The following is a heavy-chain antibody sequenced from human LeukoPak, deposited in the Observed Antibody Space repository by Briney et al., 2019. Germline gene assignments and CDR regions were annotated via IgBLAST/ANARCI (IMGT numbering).Heavy chain of an antibody. CDR3: ARDLRYGGNGIDY. V-gene: IGHV3-33*08. D-gene: IGHD4-23*01. Sequence: GGSLRLSCTASGFTFTDVWMSWVRQAPGKGLEWVAVIWYDGSNKYYADSVKGRFTISRDNSKNTLYLQMNSLRAEDTAVYYCARDLRYGGNGIDYWGQGTLVTVSS. CDR1: GFTFTDVW. J-gene: IGHJ4*02. CDR2: IWYDGSNK.